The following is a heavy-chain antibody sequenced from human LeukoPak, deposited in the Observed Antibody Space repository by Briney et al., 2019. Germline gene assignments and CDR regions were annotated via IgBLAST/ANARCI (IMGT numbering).Heavy chain of an antibody. CDR3: ARLNWKDIGRDYFDY. V-gene: IGHV4-4*07. D-gene: IGHD1-1*01. J-gene: IGHJ4*02. CDR2: IYTSGST. CDR1: GDSISTYY. Sequence: SETLSLTCSVSGDSISTYYWSWIRQPAGKGLEWIGRIYTSGSTNYNPSLKSRVTVSVDTSKNQFSLKLTSVTAADTAVYYCARLNWKDIGRDYFDYWGQGTLVTVSS.